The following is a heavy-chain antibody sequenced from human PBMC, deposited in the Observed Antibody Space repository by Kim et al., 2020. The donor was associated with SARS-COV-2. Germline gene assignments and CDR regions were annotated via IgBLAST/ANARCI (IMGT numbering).Heavy chain of an antibody. CDR1: GFTFSSYA. Sequence: GGSLRLSCAASGFTFSSYAMSWVRQAPGKGLEWVSAISGSGGSTYYADSVKGRFTISRDNSKNTLYLQMNSLRAEDTAVYYCAKLRGEGIAAAPDFDYWGQGTLVTVSS. J-gene: IGHJ4*02. V-gene: IGHV3-23*01. D-gene: IGHD6-13*01. CDR3: AKLRGEGIAAAPDFDY. CDR2: ISGSGGST.